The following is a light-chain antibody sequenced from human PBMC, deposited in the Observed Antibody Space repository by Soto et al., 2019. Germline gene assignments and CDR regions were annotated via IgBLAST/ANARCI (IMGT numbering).Light chain of an antibody. CDR3: QSYDSSLSESGWV. V-gene: IGLV1-40*01. Sequence: QSVLTQPPSVSGAPGQRVTISCTGSSSNIGAGYDVHWYQLLPGTAPKLLIYDNNNRPSGVPDRFSGAKSGTSASLAITGLQTEDEADYYCQSYDSSLSESGWVFGGGPKLTVL. CDR2: DNN. J-gene: IGLJ3*02. CDR1: SSNIGAGYD.